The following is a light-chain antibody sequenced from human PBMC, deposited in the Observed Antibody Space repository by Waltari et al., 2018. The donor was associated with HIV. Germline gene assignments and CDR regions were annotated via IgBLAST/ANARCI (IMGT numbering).Light chain of an antibody. J-gene: IGKJ5*01. CDR3: MQALQTPIT. V-gene: IGKV2-28*01. CDR2: LGS. Sequence: VMTQSPLSLPVTPGEPASISCRSSQSLLHSNGYNYLDCYLQKPGQSPQLLIYLGSNRASGVPDRCSGSGSGTDFTLKISRVEAEDVGVYYCMQALQTPITFGQGTRLEIK. CDR1: QSLLHSNGYNY.